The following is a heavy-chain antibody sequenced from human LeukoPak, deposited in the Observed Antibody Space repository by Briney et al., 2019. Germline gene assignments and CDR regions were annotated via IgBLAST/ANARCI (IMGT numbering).Heavy chain of an antibody. D-gene: IGHD6-6*01. J-gene: IGHJ4*02. CDR1: GFTFSDYY. Sequence: GGSLRLSCAASGFTFSDYYMSWIRQAPGKGLEWVSYISSSGSTIYYADSVKGRFTISRDNAKNSLYLQMNSLRAEDTAVYYCARTLRSSSPEYYFDYWGQETLVTVSS. CDR3: ARTLRSSSPEYYFDY. V-gene: IGHV3-11*01. CDR2: ISSSGSTI.